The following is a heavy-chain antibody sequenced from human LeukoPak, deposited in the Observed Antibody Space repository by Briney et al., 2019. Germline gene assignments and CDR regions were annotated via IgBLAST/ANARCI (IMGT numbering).Heavy chain of an antibody. Sequence: ASVKVSCKASGYTFTSYYMHWVRQAPGQGVEWMGIINPSGGSTSYAQKFQGRVTMTRDMSTSTVYMELSSLRPEDTAVYYCARGAVVPADNYGMDVWGQGTTVTVSS. J-gene: IGHJ6*02. V-gene: IGHV1-46*01. CDR2: INPSGGST. CDR1: GYTFTSYY. CDR3: ARGAVVPADNYGMDV. D-gene: IGHD2-2*01.